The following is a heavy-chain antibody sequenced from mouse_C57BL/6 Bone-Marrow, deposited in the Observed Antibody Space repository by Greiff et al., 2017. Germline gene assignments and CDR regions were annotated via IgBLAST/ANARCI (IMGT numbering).Heavy chain of an antibody. Sequence: EVQLVASGGGLVQPGGSLKLSCAASGFTFSDYGMAWVRQAPRKGPEWVAFISNLAYSIYYADTVTGRFTISRENAKNTLYLEMSSLRSEDTAMYYCARQAYYYGSSEGWYFDVWGTGTTVTVSS. D-gene: IGHD1-1*01. V-gene: IGHV5-15*01. CDR2: ISNLAYSI. CDR1: GFTFSDYG. CDR3: ARQAYYYGSSEGWYFDV. J-gene: IGHJ1*03.